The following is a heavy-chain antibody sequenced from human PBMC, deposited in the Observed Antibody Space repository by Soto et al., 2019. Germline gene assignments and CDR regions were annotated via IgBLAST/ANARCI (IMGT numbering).Heavy chain of an antibody. CDR2: ISGASTTI. Sequence: EVQLVESGGGLVQPGGSLTLSCSASGFIFSGYSMTWVRLAPGKGLEWVSHISGASTTIYYADSVKGRFTISRDDAKNSLYLQMKSLRDEYSAVYYCARPFYGSGGRYFDSWGQGTLVTVSS. CDR3: ARPFYGSGGRYFDS. CDR1: GFIFSGYS. J-gene: IGHJ4*02. D-gene: IGHD3-10*01. V-gene: IGHV3-48*02.